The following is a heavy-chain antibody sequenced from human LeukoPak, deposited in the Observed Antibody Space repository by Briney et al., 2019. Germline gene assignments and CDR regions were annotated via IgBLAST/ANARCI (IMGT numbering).Heavy chain of an antibody. CDR1: GFTFSSYE. Sequence: GGSLRLSCAASGFTFSSYEMNWVRQAPGKGLEGVSYISSSGSTIYYADSVKGGFTISRDNAKNSLYLQMNSLRAEDTAVYYCARGGSYSRGYYYGMDVWGQGTTVTVSS. J-gene: IGHJ6*02. CDR2: ISSSGSTI. D-gene: IGHD6-19*01. V-gene: IGHV3-48*03. CDR3: ARGGSYSRGYYYGMDV.